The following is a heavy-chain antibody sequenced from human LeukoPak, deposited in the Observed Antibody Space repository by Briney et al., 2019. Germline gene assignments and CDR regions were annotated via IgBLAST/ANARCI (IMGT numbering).Heavy chain of an antibody. CDR3: ARECGANRRLGNYLDP. V-gene: IGHV1-2*02. Sequence: ASVKVSCKASGYTFTGYYMHWVRQAPGQGLEWMGWINPNSGGTNYAQKFQGRVTMTRDTSISTAYMELSRLRSDDTAVYYCARECGANRRLGNYLDPWGQGTLVTVSS. D-gene: IGHD1-1*01. J-gene: IGHJ5*02. CDR2: INPNSGGT. CDR1: GYTFTGYY.